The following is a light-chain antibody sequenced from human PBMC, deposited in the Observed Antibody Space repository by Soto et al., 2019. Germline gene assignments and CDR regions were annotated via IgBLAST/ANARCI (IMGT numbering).Light chain of an antibody. Sequence: EGVLTQSPAPPSVSPGESATLPCRASQSVSSSYLAWYQQKPGQAPRLLIYGASSRATGIPDRFSGSGSGTDFTLTISRLEPEDFAVYYCQQYGSSSWTFGQGTKVDIK. CDR1: QSVSSSY. CDR2: GAS. J-gene: IGKJ1*01. V-gene: IGKV3-20*01. CDR3: QQYGSSSWT.